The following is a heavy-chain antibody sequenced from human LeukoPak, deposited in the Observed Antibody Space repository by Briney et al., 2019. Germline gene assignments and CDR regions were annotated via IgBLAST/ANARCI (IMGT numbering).Heavy chain of an antibody. Sequence: SETLSLTCAVYGGSFSGYYWSWIRQPPGKGLEWIGEINHSGSTNYNPSLKSRVTISVDTSKNQFSLKLSSVTAADTAVYYCARAAPGIVGATGGNWFDPWGQGTLVTVSS. CDR2: INHSGST. D-gene: IGHD1-26*01. V-gene: IGHV4-34*01. CDR1: GGSFSGYY. CDR3: ARAAPGIVGATGGNWFDP. J-gene: IGHJ5*02.